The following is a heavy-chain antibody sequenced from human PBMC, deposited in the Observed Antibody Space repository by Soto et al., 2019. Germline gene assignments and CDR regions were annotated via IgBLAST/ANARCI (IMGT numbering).Heavy chain of an antibody. J-gene: IGHJ6*03. Sequence: GESLKISCKGSGYSFTSYWIGWVRQMPGKGLEWMGIIYPGDSDTRYSPSFQGQVTIPADKSISTAYLQWSSLKASDTAMYYCAKGSILTGYDYYYYMDVWGKGTTVTVSS. CDR2: IYPGDSDT. CDR1: GYSFTSYW. V-gene: IGHV5-51*01. D-gene: IGHD3-9*01. CDR3: AKGSILTGYDYYYYMDV.